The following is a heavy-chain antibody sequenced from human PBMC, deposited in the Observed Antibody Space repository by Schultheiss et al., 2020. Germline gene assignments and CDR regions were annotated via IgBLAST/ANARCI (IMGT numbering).Heavy chain of an antibody. V-gene: IGHV4-39*01. J-gene: IGHJ4*02. CDR2: IYYSGST. Sequence: SETLSLTCTVSGGSISSSSYYWGWIRQPPGKGLEWIGSIYYSGSTYYNPSLKSRVTISVDTSKNQFSLKLSSVTAADTAVYYCARHSTTDYDYVWGSYRYEPFDYWGQGTLVNVSS. D-gene: IGHD3-16*02. CDR1: GGSISSSSYY. CDR3: ARHSTTDYDYVWGSYRYEPFDY.